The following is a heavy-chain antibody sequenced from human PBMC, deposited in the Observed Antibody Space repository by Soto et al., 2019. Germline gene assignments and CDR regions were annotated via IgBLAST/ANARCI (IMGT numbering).Heavy chain of an antibody. CDR3: AREDYDFWSGYSNYYYYGMDV. CDR2: ISYDGSNK. D-gene: IGHD3-3*01. V-gene: IGHV3-30-3*01. J-gene: IGHJ6*02. CDR1: GFTFSSYA. Sequence: QVQLVESGGGVVQPGRSLRLSCAASGFTFSSYAMHWVRQAPGKGLEWVAVISYDGSNKYYADSVKGRFTISRDNSKNALYLQMSSLRAEDTAVYYCAREDYDFWSGYSNYYYYGMDVWGQGTTVTVSS.